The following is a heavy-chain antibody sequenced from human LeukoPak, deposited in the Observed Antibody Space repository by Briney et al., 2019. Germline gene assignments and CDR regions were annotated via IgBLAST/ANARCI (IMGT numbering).Heavy chain of an antibody. V-gene: IGHV1-2*02. J-gene: IGHJ5*02. CDR3: ARRVKIIAVAGGTSTGWFDP. CDR2: INPNSGGT. CDR1: GYTFTGYY. Sequence: ASVKVSCKASGYTFTGYYMHWVRQAPGQGLEWMGWINPNSGGTNYAQKFQGRVTMTRDTSISTAYMELSRLRSDDTAVYYCARRVKIIAVAGGTSTGWFDPWGQGTLVTVSS. D-gene: IGHD6-19*01.